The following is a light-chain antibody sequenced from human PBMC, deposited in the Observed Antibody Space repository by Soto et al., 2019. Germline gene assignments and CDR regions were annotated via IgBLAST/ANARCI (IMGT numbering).Light chain of an antibody. CDR2: AAS. CDR1: QGISSY. V-gene: IGKV1-9*01. Sequence: DIQLTQSPSFLSASVGDRVTITCRASQGISSYLAWYQQKPGKAPKLLIYAASTLQSGVPSRFSGSGSGTEFTLTICSLQPEDFATYYCQQLNSYPSYTCGQGNKLEIK. CDR3: QQLNSYPSYT. J-gene: IGKJ2*01.